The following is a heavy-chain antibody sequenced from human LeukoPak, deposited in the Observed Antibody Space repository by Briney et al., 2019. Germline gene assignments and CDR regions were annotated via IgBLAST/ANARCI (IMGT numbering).Heavy chain of an antibody. V-gene: IGHV4-59*01. CDR2: ISYSGSA. Sequence: SETLSLTCSVSGDSNSLYYWSWIRQPPGRGLEWIGYISYSGSANYNPSLKSRVTMSVDTSKNQFSLKLRSVTAADTAVYYCASAGRVPPSDGGPVADFWGQGTLVTVSS. J-gene: IGHJ4*02. D-gene: IGHD3-10*01. CDR1: GDSNSLYY. CDR3: ASAGRVPPSDGGPVADF.